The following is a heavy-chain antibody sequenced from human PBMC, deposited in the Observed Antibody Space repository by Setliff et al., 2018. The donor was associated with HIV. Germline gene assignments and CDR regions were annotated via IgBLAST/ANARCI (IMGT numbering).Heavy chain of an antibody. CDR2: IMSDGNTK. D-gene: IGHD3-10*01. V-gene: IGHV3-33*03. CDR3: VRSLRGYYYYYDLDV. J-gene: IGHJ6*02. CDR1: SSYY. Sequence: SSYYWGRIRQAPGKGLEWVALIMSDGNTKLYADSVKGRFTISRDNSKTTVYLQMDSLRAEDTGVYYCVRSLRGYYYYYDLDVWGPGTSVTVSS.